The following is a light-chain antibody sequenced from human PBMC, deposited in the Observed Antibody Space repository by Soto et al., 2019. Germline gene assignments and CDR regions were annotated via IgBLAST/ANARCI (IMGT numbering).Light chain of an antibody. Sequence: DIQLTQSPSLLSASVGDRVTITCRASQDISSYLAWYQQKPGRAPELLIHGAHSLHSGVPSRFSGSGSGTEFSLTTSSLQPEDFATYYCQQLNSYPLSFGGGTKVDI. CDR2: GAH. CDR1: QDISSY. CDR3: QQLNSYPLS. V-gene: IGKV1-9*01. J-gene: IGKJ4*01.